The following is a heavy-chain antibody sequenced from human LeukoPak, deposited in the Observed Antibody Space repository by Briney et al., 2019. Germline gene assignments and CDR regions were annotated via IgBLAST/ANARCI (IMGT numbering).Heavy chain of an antibody. V-gene: IGHV1-69*05. Sequence: SVKVSCKASGGTFSSYAISWVRQAPGQGLEWMGGIIPIFGTANYAQKFQGRVTITTDESTSTAYMELSSLRSEDTAVYYCARGNSETYYYDSSGTGGFDPWGQGTLVTASS. D-gene: IGHD3-22*01. CDR1: GGTFSSYA. CDR2: IIPIFGTA. CDR3: ARGNSETYYYDSSGTGGFDP. J-gene: IGHJ5*02.